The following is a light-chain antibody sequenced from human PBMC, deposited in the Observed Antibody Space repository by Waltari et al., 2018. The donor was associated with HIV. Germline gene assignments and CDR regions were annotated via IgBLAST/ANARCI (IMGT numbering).Light chain of an antibody. CDR1: SRDVGSYAY. CDR2: EVN. CDR3: SSYTSSTTLL. Sequence: QSALTQPASVSGSPGQSITISCTGRSRDVGSYAYVSWYQQHPGKAPKLMIYEVNNRPSGVSNRFSGSKSGKTASLTISGLQAEDEAEYYCSSYTSSTTLLFGGGTKVTVL. V-gene: IGLV2-14*01. J-gene: IGLJ2*01.